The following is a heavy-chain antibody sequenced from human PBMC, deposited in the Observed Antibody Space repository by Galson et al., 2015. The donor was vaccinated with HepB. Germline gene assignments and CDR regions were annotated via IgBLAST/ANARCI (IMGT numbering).Heavy chain of an antibody. J-gene: IGHJ3*02. V-gene: IGHV2-26*01. CDR1: GFSLSNARMG. Sequence: PALVKPTQTLTLTCTVSGFSLSNARMGVSWIRQPPGKALEWLAHIFSNDEKSYSTSLKSRLTISKDTSKSQVVLTMTNMDPVDTATYYCARILEWFPDAFDIWGQGTMVTVSS. CDR2: IFSNDEK. D-gene: IGHD3-3*01. CDR3: ARILEWFPDAFDI.